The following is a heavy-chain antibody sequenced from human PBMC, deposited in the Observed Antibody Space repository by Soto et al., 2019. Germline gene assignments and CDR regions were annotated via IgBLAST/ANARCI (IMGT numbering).Heavy chain of an antibody. CDR3: ASEGNWNKRSLDY. D-gene: IGHD1-1*01. CDR1: GYTFTSYA. V-gene: IGHV1-3*05. Sequence: QVQLVQSGAEEKKPGASVKVSCKASGYTFTSYAMHWVRQAPGQRLEWMGWINAGNGNTKYSQKTQGRVTITRDTSASTAYMELSSLRSEDTAVYYCASEGNWNKRSLDYWGQGTLVTVSS. CDR2: INAGNGNT. J-gene: IGHJ4*02.